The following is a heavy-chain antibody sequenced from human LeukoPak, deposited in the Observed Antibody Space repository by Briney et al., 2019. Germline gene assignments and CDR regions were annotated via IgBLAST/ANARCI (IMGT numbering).Heavy chain of an antibody. V-gene: IGHV3-23*01. CDR1: GFTLSSYD. CDR2: ISGSGGST. D-gene: IGHD2-2*01. CDR3: AKGGDCSSTSCYADWFDP. J-gene: IGHJ5*02. Sequence: PGGSLRLSCAASGFTLSSYDMSWVRQAPGKGLEWVSAISGSGGSTYYADSVKGRFTISRDNSKHTLYLQMNSLRAEDTAVYYCAKGGDCSSTSCYADWFDPWGQGTLVTVSS.